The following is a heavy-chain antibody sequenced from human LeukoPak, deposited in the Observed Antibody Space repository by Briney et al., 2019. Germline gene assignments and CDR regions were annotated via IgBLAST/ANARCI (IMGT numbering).Heavy chain of an antibody. V-gene: IGHV3-15*01. CDR3: TTWGSYSYFYYYYMDV. Sequence: GGSLRLSCAASGFTFSNAWMSWVRQAPGKGLEWVGRIKSKTDGGTTDYAAPVKGRFTISRDDSKNTLYLQMNSLKTEDTAVYYCTTWGSYSYFYYYYMDVWGKGTTVTISS. CDR2: IKSKTDGGTT. CDR1: GFTFSNAW. D-gene: IGHD3-16*01. J-gene: IGHJ6*03.